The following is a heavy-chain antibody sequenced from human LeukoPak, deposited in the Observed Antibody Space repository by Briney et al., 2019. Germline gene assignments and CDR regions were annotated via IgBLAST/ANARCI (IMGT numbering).Heavy chain of an antibody. CDR3: ARGGVTVVGTRADWFDA. CDR2: INPTTGGT. Sequence: ASVKVSCTASGYTFTGNYLTWVRQAPGQGFEWVGWINPTTGGTNYAQKFQGRVTMTRDRYINTVYMELTGLISDDTAVYYCARGGVTVVGTRADWFDAWGQGTLVSVSS. V-gene: IGHV1-2*02. CDR1: GYTFTGNY. D-gene: IGHD6-13*01. J-gene: IGHJ5*02.